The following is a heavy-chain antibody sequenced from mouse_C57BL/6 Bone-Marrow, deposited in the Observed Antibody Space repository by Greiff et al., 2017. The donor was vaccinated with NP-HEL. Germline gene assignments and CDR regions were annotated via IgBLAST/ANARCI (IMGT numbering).Heavy chain of an antibody. Sequence: EVKLMESGPGLVKPSQSLSLTCSVTGYSITSGYYWNWIRQFPGNKLEWMGYISYDGSNKYNPSLKNRISITRDTSKNQFFLKLNSVTTEDTATYYCARGCDYWGQGTTLTVSS. J-gene: IGHJ2*01. CDR1: GYSITSGYY. CDR2: ISYDGSN. V-gene: IGHV3-6*01. CDR3: ARGCDY.